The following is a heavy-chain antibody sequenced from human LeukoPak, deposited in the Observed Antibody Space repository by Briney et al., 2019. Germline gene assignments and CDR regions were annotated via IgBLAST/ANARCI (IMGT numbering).Heavy chain of an antibody. J-gene: IGHJ4*02. CDR2: ISSSSSTI. Sequence: PGGSLTLSCAASGFTFRSYRMNWVRQAPGKGLEWVSYISSSSSTICYADSVKGRFTISRDNAKNSLYLQMNSLRAEDTAVYYCARERGGGIAAAGTSYFDYWGQGTLVTVSS. D-gene: IGHD6-13*01. CDR3: ARERGGGIAAAGTSYFDY. V-gene: IGHV3-48*01. CDR1: GFTFRSYR.